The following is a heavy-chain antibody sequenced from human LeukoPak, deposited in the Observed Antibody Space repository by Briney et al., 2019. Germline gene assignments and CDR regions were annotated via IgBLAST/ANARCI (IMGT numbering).Heavy chain of an antibody. Sequence: SGGSLRLSCAASGFTFDDYGMSWVRQAPGKGLEWVSGINWNGGSTGYADSVKGRFTISRDNSKNTLYLQMNSLRAEDTAVYYCAREVAARLAGSNNNWFDPWGQGTLVTVSS. J-gene: IGHJ5*02. CDR3: AREVAARLAGSNNNWFDP. V-gene: IGHV3-20*04. CDR1: GFTFDDYG. D-gene: IGHD2-15*01. CDR2: INWNGGST.